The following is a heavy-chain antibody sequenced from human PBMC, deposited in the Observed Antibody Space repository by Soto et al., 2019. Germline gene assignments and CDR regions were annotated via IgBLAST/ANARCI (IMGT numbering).Heavy chain of an antibody. V-gene: IGHV5-51*01. J-gene: IGHJ6*02. CDR3: ARVPSVVTPGNDYFGVDV. Sequence: EVRLAQSGGEVKKPGESLKISCKGSGYSFTYYWIAWGRQSPGKDLEWMGIIYPNDADTRYNPSFQGQVTISADKSISTAYLQWTSLKTSDTAMYYCARVPSVVTPGNDYFGVDVWGQGTTVIVSS. CDR2: IYPNDADT. D-gene: IGHD2-2*01. CDR1: GYSFTYYW.